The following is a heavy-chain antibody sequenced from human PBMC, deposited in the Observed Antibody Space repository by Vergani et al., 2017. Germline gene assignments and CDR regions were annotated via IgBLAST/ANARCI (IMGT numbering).Heavy chain of an antibody. V-gene: IGHV1-69*02. CDR1: GGTFSSYT. CDR3: ARSYYDSTVKDY. CDR2: IIPILGIA. Sequence: QVQLVQSGAEVKKPGSSVKVSCKASGGTFSSYTISWVRQAPGQGLEWMGRIIPILGIANYAQKFQGRVTITADKSTSTAYMELSSLRSEDTAVYHCARSYYDSTVKDYWGQGTLVTVSS. D-gene: IGHD3-22*01. J-gene: IGHJ4*02.